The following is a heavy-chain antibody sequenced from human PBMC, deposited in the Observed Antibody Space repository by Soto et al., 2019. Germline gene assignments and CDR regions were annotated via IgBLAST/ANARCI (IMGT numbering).Heavy chain of an antibody. D-gene: IGHD3-10*01. CDR2: INAGKGNT. CDR3: ARDRVYGSGSYDNVDDYYGMDV. CDR1: GYTFTNYY. Sequence: GASVKVSCTAAGYTFTNYYIHWVRQAPGQRREWLGWINAGKGNTKYSKKFKGRVAITGGTSASTAYMELSSLSSDGTAVSYCARDRVYGSGSYDNVDDYYGMDVWGQGTRVTVSS. V-gene: IGHV1-3*01. J-gene: IGHJ6*02.